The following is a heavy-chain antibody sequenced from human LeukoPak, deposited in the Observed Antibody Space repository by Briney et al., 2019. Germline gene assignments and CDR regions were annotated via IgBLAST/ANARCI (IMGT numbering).Heavy chain of an antibody. CDR3: ARVGSTGYSSSWYVDY. CDR2: IKQDGSEK. Sequence: GGALRLSCAASVLTFSSYWMSWVRQAPGKGLEWVANIKQDGSEKYFVDSVKGRFTISRDTAKNSMYLQMNSLRDEDTAVYYCARVGSTGYSSSWYVDYWGQGTLVTVSS. D-gene: IGHD6-13*01. CDR1: VLTFSSYW. J-gene: IGHJ4*02. V-gene: IGHV3-7*01.